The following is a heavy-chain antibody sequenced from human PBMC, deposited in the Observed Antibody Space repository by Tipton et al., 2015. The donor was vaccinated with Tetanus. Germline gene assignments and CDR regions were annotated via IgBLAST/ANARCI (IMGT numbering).Heavy chain of an antibody. Sequence: LRLSCTVSGGSVRSGSYYWNWVRQSPGKGLEWIGEISHSGSSSYSPSLKSRVTISVDTSKNQFSLRLRSVAAADTAVYYCARGGRDAYNNPLGAFDVWGRGTTVTVSS. D-gene: IGHD5-24*01. CDR1: GGSVRSGSYY. CDR3: ARGGRDAYNNPLGAFDV. CDR2: ISHSGSS. V-gene: IGHV4-61*01. J-gene: IGHJ3*01.